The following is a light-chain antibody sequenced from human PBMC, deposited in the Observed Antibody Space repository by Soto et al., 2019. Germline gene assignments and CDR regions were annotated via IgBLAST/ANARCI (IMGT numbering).Light chain of an antibody. CDR2: DAS. CDR1: QGIINY. J-gene: IGKJ3*01. CDR3: QKYNSAPQT. V-gene: IGKV1-27*01. Sequence: IQMTQSPSSLSASVGDRVTITCRASQGIINYLAWYQQKAGKVPKLLIYDASTLQSGVPSRFSGSGSETHFTLTISSLQPEDVATYYCQKYNSAPQTFGPGTKVDIK.